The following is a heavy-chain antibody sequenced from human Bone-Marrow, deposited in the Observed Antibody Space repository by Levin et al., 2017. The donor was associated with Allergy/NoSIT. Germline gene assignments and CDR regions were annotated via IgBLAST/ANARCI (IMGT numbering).Heavy chain of an antibody. Sequence: GGSLRLSCAASGFTFSSYAMHWVRQAPGKGLEWVAVISYDGSNKYYADSVKGRFTISRDNSKNTLYLQMNSLRAEDTAVYYCARCLGYGDYGHYFDYWGQGTLVTVSS. V-gene: IGHV3-30-3*01. CDR1: GFTFSSYA. CDR3: ARCLGYGDYGHYFDY. J-gene: IGHJ4*02. D-gene: IGHD4-17*01. CDR2: ISYDGSNK.